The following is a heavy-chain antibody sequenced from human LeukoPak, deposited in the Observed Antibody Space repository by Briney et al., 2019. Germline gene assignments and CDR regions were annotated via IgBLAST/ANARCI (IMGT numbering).Heavy chain of an antibody. CDR1: GFIFSNYG. Sequence: GGSLRLSCEASGFIFSNYGMHWVRQAPGKGLEWLALIWYGGQTKFYADCVKGRFTISGENYGNTLFMHITSLRVEDTAVYYCAGEWGSIAVAGGSCYWGQGARVTVSS. D-gene: IGHD6-19*01. CDR3: AGEWGSIAVAGGSCY. CDR2: IWYGGQTK. J-gene: IGHJ4*02. V-gene: IGHV3-33*01.